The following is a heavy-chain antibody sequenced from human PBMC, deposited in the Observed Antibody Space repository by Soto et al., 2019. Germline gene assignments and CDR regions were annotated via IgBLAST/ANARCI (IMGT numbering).Heavy chain of an antibody. D-gene: IGHD3-22*01. CDR1: GFTFSSYA. J-gene: IGHJ6*02. CDR3: AKYDSSGTLLRYYYYYGMDV. V-gene: IGHV3-23*01. CDR2: ISGSGGST. Sequence: PGGSLRLSCAASGFTFSSYAMSWVRQAPGKGLEWVSAISGSGGSTYYADSVKGRFTISRDNSKNTLYLQMNSLRAEDTAVYYCAKYDSSGTLLRYYYYYGMDVWGQGTMVTVSS.